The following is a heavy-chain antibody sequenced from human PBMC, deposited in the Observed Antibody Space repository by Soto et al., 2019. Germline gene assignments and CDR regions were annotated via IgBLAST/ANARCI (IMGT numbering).Heavy chain of an antibody. D-gene: IGHD4-17*01. CDR3: AIRTTVTTLHYYYGMDV. J-gene: IGHJ6*02. V-gene: IGHV1-69*13. CDR2: IIPIFGTA. Sequence: SVKVSCKASGGTFSSYAISWVRQAPGQGLEWMGGIIPIFGTANYAQKFQGRVTITADESTSTAYMELSSLRSEDTAVYYCAIRTTVTTLHYYYGMDVWGQGTTVTVSS. CDR1: GGTFSSYA.